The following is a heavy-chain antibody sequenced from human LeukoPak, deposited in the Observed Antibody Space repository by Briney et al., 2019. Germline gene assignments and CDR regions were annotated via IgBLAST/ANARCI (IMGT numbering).Heavy chain of an antibody. J-gene: IGHJ5*02. V-gene: IGHV3-30*18. CDR3: AKDAGNGGNGYGGNWFDP. CDR2: ISYDGSNK. D-gene: IGHD4-23*01. Sequence: GGSLRLSCAASGFTFSSYGMHWVRQAPGKGLEWVAVISYDGSNKYYADSVKGRFTISRDNSKNTLYLQMNSLRAEDTAVYYCAKDAGNGGNGYGGNWFDPWGQGTLATVSS. CDR1: GFTFSSYG.